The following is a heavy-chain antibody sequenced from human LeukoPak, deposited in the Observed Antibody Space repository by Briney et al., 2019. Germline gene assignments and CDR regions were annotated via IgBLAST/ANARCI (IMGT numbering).Heavy chain of an antibody. CDR3: AKDMRTLDAFDV. V-gene: IGHV3-23*01. CDR1: RVTFSTDV. CDR2: IGSSRSFT. D-gene: IGHD1-14*01. Sequence: GGALRLSCAASRVTFSTDVLSCVRQAPRTGLERVSAIGSSRSFTYYGDCVKGRFTITRDNSKNTLYLQMSSQRAEDTSVYYCAKDMRTLDAFDVWGQGTMVTVSS. J-gene: IGHJ3*01.